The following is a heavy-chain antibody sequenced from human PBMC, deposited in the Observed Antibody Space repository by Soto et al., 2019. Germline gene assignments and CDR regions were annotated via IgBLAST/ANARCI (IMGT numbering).Heavy chain of an antibody. CDR3: ASRPLYCSCRARFAH. Sequence: GGSLRLSCAASGVIFSNDAMAWFRRAPGKGLQWVSSIGETGGDTYYADSVRGRFTISRDNSKNTLYLQINSLRGEDTAVYYCASRPLYCSCRARFAHRGQGTFVTVSS. J-gene: IGHJ5*02. CDR1: GVIFSNDA. V-gene: IGHV3-23*01. CDR2: IGETGGDT. D-gene: IGHD2-8*02.